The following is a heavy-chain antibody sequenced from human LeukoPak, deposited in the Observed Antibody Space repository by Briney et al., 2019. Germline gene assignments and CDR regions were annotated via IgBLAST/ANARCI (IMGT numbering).Heavy chain of an antibody. CDR1: GGSISSGSYY. Sequence: SETLSLTCTVSGGSISSGSYYWSWIRQPAGKGLEWIGYIYYSGSTNYNPSLKSRVTISVDTSKNQFSLKLSSVTAADTAVYYCARLNSPGWFDPWGQGTLVTVSS. J-gene: IGHJ5*02. CDR3: ARLNSPGWFDP. V-gene: IGHV4-61*10. CDR2: IYYSGST.